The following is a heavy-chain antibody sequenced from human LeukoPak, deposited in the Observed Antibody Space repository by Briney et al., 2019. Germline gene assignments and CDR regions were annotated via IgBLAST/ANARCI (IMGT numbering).Heavy chain of an antibody. CDR3: ARMRSYYTGFDY. CDR2: ISSSSSYI. J-gene: IGHJ4*02. CDR1: GFTFSSYS. Sequence: GSLRLSFAASGFTFSSYSMNWVRPAPGKGLEWVSLISSSSSYIYYADSVKGRFTISRDNAKNSLYLQMNSLRAEDTAVYYCARMRSYYTGFDYWGQGTLVTVSS. V-gene: IGHV3-21*01. D-gene: IGHD1-26*01.